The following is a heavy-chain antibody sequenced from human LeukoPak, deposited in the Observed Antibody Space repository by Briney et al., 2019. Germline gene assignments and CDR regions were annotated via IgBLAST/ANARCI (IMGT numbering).Heavy chain of an antibody. D-gene: IGHD3-10*01. V-gene: IGHV3-30*03. CDR2: ISYDGSNK. CDR1: GFTFSSYG. CDR3: AREFYGLGSFVDY. Sequence: GGSLRLSCAASGFTFSSYGMHWVRQAPGKWLEWVAVISYDGSNKYYADSVKGRFTISRDNSKNTLYLQMNSLRAEDTAVYYCAREFYGLGSFVDYWGQGTLVTVSS. J-gene: IGHJ4*02.